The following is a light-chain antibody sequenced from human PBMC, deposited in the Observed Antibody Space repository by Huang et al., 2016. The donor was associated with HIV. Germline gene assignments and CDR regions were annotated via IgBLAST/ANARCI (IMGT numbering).Light chain of an antibody. CDR3: MQALQTPRT. V-gene: IGKV2-28*01. J-gene: IGKJ2*01. Sequence: DIVMTQSPLSLPVTPGEPASISCRSSQSLLHSNGYNYLDWYLQKTGQSPQLVIYLVSNRASGVPDRFSGSGSGTNFTLKISRVEAEDVGVYYCMQALQTPRTFGQGTKLEIK. CDR1: QSLLHSNGYNY. CDR2: LVS.